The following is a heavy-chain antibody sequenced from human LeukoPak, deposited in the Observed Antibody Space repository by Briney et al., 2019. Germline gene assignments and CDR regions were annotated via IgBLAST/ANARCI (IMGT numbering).Heavy chain of an antibody. Sequence: PSETLSLTCTVSGDSISSSSYYWGWIRQPPGKGLESIGSLYYSGSTYYNPSLKSRVTISVDTSKNQFSLKLSSVTAADTAVYYCARRMQLVPVDYWGQGTLVTVSS. CDR1: GDSISSSSYY. CDR3: ARRMQLVPVDY. J-gene: IGHJ4*02. D-gene: IGHD6-13*01. V-gene: IGHV4-39*07. CDR2: LYYSGST.